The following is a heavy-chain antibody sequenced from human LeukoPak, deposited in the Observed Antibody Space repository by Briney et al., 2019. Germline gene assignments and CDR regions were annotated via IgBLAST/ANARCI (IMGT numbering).Heavy chain of an antibody. CDR1: GFTFNNYA. CDR2: ISGSGGST. V-gene: IGHV3-23*01. D-gene: IGHD3-22*01. J-gene: IGHJ5*02. CDR3: AKIFHTDGYYLGEHLFDA. Sequence: GGSLRLSCTASGFTFNNYAMSWVRQAPGKGPEWLSAISGSGGSTTDADSVKGRFTTSRDNSKSTLYLQMNSLRAEDTAIYYCAKIFHTDGYYLGEHLFDAWGQGTLVTVSS.